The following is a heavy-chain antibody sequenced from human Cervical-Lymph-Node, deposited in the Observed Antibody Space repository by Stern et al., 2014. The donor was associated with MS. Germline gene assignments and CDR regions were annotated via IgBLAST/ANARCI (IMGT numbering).Heavy chain of an antibody. J-gene: IGHJ6*02. V-gene: IGHV4-30-2*01. CDR3: ARGRGSGWYFNNYCMDV. Sequence: QLQLQESGSGLVKPSQTLSLTCAVSGGSISLGGYSWNWIRQLQGQGLEWIGYIYQGVNTSDSPTLNIRVTISVHKSNNQFSLRLNSVTAADTAVYFCARGRGSGWYFNNYCMDVWGQGTTVAVSS. D-gene: IGHD6-19*01. CDR2: IYQGVNT. CDR1: GGSISLGGYS.